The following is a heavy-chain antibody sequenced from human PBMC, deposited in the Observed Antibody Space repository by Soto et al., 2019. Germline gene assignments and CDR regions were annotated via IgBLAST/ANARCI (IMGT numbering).Heavy chain of an antibody. CDR2: IWYDGSNK. V-gene: IGHV3-33*01. J-gene: IGHJ4*02. D-gene: IGHD4-17*01. Sequence: GGSLRLSYVAAGFTFSSYGMHWVRQAPGKGLEWVAVIWYDGSNKYYADSVKGRFTISRDNSKNTLYLQMNSLRAEDTAVYYCARLFDYGDYLNLDYWGQGTLVTVSS. CDR1: GFTFSSYG. CDR3: ARLFDYGDYLNLDY.